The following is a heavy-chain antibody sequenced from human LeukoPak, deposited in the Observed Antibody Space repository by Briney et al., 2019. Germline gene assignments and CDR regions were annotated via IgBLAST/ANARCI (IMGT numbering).Heavy chain of an antibody. CDR2: ISSSSTYI. V-gene: IGHV3-21*01. CDR1: GFTFSTYT. D-gene: IGHD5-12*01. Sequence: NPGGSLRLSCAASGFTFSTYTMNWVRQAPGEGLEWVSSISSSSTYIYYADSVKGRFTISRDNAKNSLYLQMNSLRAEDTAVYYCARDPIVATMEPGYWGQGTLVTVSS. CDR3: ARDPIVATMEPGY. J-gene: IGHJ4*02.